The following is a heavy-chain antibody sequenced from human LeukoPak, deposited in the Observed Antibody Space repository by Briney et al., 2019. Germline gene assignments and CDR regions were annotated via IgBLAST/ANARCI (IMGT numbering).Heavy chain of an antibody. CDR2: MYLSGTT. D-gene: IGHD3-22*01. V-gene: IGHV4-4*02. Sequence: ASETLSLTCTVSGDSINSLDLWSWVRQPPGKGLEWIGEMYLSGTTHSNPSVKSRVTISIDKSKNQFFLDLSSVTAADTAVYYCAGLVGRYSSGLYYYYFDYWGQGTLVTVSS. CDR3: AGLVGRYSSGLYYYYFDY. CDR1: GDSINSLDL. J-gene: IGHJ4*02.